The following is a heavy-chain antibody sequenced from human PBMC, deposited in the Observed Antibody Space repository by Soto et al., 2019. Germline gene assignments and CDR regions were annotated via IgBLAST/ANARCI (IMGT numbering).Heavy chain of an antibody. Sequence: QVQLQESGPGLVKPSQTLSLTCTVSRDSISSGGYYWSWIRQHPGKGLEWIGYIYYSGSTYYNPSXXXRXXISVDTSKNQFSLKLSSVTAADTAVYYCARGSTVAAILFDYWGQGTLVTVSS. CDR2: IYYSGST. D-gene: IGHD2-15*01. CDR1: RDSISSGGYY. V-gene: IGHV4-31*03. J-gene: IGHJ4*02. CDR3: ARGSTVAAILFDY.